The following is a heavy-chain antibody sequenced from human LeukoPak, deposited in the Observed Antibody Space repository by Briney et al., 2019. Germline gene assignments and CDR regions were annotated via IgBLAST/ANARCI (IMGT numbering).Heavy chain of an antibody. Sequence: GGSLRLSCAASGFTFSSYAMHWVRQAPGKGLEWVAVISYDGSNKYYADSVKGRFTISRDNSKNTLYLQMNSLRAEDTAVYYCARGSSSSWYELDYWGQGTLVTVSS. CDR2: ISYDGSNK. CDR3: ARGSSSSWYELDY. J-gene: IGHJ4*02. CDR1: GFTFSSYA. V-gene: IGHV3-30*14. D-gene: IGHD6-13*01.